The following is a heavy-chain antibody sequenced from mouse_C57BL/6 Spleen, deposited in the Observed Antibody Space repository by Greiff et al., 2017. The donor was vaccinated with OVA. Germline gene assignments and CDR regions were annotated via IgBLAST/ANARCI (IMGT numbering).Heavy chain of an antibody. CDR2: ISSGGSYT. D-gene: IGHD2-12*01. V-gene: IGHV5-6*02. J-gene: IGHJ3*01. CDR1: GFTFSSYG. Sequence: DVMLVESGGDLVKPGGSLKLSCAASGFTFSSYGMSWVRQTPDKRLEWVATISSGGSYTYYPDSVKGRFTISRDNAKNTLYLQMSSLKSEDTAMYLCARELEFVYWGKGTRVTVSA. CDR3: ARELEFVY.